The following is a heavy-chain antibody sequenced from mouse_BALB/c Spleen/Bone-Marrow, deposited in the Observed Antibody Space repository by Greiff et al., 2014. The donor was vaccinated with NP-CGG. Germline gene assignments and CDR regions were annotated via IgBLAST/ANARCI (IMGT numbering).Heavy chain of an antibody. Sequence: VQLQQSGPSLVKPSQTLSLTCSVTGDSITSGYWNWIRKFPGNKLEYMGYISYSGSTYYNPSLKGRISITRDTSKNQYYLQLNSVTTEDTASYYCARYYYGSSYWYFDVWGAGTTVTVSS. CDR1: GDSITSGY. D-gene: IGHD1-1*01. CDR2: ISYSGST. CDR3: ARYYYGSSYWYFDV. J-gene: IGHJ1*01. V-gene: IGHV3-8*02.